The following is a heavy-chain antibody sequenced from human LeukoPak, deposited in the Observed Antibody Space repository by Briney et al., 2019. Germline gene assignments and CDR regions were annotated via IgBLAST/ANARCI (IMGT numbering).Heavy chain of an antibody. CDR1: GFTFSSYS. D-gene: IGHD6-13*01. V-gene: IGHV3-48*01. CDR3: AREIAAAATRDFDY. CDR2: ISSSSSTI. Sequence: GGSLRLSCAASGFTFSSYSMNWVRQAPGKGLEWLSYISSSSSTIYYADSVKGRFTISRDNAKNSLCLQMNSLRAEDTAVYYCAREIAAAATRDFDYWGQGTLVTVSS. J-gene: IGHJ4*02.